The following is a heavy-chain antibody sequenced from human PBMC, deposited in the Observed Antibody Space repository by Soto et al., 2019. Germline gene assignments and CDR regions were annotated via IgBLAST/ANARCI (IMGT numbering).Heavy chain of an antibody. D-gene: IGHD3-10*01. Sequence: EVQLVESGGGLVQPGRSLRLSCAASGFTFDDYAMHWVRRAPGKGLEWVSGISWTRGSIGYADSVKGRLTISRDNAKNSLYLQMNSLRAEDTALYYCAKDMGPMVRGAHVWGQGTLVTVSS. CDR2: ISWTRGSI. V-gene: IGHV3-9*01. CDR3: AKDMGPMVRGAHV. CDR1: GFTFDDYA. J-gene: IGHJ4*02.